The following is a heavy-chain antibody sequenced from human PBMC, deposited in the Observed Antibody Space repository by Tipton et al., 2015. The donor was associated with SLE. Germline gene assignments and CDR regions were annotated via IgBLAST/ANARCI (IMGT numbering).Heavy chain of an antibody. J-gene: IGHJ3*02. V-gene: IGHV4-59*11. Sequence: TLSLTCTVSGGSISSHYWSWIRQPPGKGLEWIGYIYYSGSTNYNPSLKSRVTISVDTSKNQFSLKLSSVIAADTAVYYCARGDGYSTAFDIWGQGTMVTVSS. CDR2: IYYSGST. CDR3: ARGDGYSTAFDI. D-gene: IGHD6-13*01. CDR1: GGSISSHY.